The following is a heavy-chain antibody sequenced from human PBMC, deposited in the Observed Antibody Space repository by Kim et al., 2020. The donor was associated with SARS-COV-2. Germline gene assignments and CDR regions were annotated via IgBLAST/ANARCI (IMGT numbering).Heavy chain of an antibody. V-gene: IGHV1-69*13. D-gene: IGHD6-19*01. CDR3: ARDPGERTGIAVGEAYYYYGMDV. Sequence: SVKVSCKASGGTFSSYAISWVRQAPGQGLEWMGGIIPIFGTANYAQKFQGRVTITADESTSTAYMELSSLRSEDTAVYYCARDPGERTGIAVGEAYYYYGMDVWGQGTTVTVSS. CDR1: GGTFSSYA. CDR2: IIPIFGTA. J-gene: IGHJ6*02.